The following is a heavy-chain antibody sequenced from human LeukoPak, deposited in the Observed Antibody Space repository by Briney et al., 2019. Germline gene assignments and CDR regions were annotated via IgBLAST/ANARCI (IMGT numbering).Heavy chain of an antibody. CDR2: INPNSGGT. D-gene: IGHD1-26*01. J-gene: IGHJ4*02. V-gene: IGHV1-2*02. Sequence: ASVKVSCKASGYTFTGYYMHWVRQAPGQGLEWMGWINPNSGGTNYAQKFQGRVTMTRDTSISIAYMELSRLRSDDTAVYYCARYSGSRRRDFDYWGQGTLVTVSS. CDR3: ARYSGSRRRDFDY. CDR1: GYTFTGYY.